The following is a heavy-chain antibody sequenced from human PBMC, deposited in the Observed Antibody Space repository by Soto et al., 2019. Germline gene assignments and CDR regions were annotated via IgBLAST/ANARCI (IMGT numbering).Heavy chain of an antibody. CDR3: ARALFAWLLSPAEPRWNYYYGRDV. D-gene: IGHD3-9*01. CDR2: IYYSGST. Sequence: GPGLVDPTQTLIVTCTFSGFSLSTGGMCVSWIRQPPGKVLECIGYIYYSGSTNYNPSLKSRVTISVDASKNQFSLKLSSVTAADTAVYYCARALFAWLLSPAEPRWNYYYGRDVWGQGTTVTVYS. CDR1: GFSLSTGGMC. J-gene: IGHJ6*02. V-gene: IGHV4-61*08.